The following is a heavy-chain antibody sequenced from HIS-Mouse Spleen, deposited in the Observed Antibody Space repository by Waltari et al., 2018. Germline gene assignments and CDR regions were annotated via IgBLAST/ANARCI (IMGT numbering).Heavy chain of an antibody. CDR2: IWYDGSNK. CDR3: AKEYSSSHNWFDP. V-gene: IGHV3-33*06. J-gene: IGHJ5*02. Sequence: QVQLVESGGGVVQPGRSLRLPWAASGFPFSSSGMHWVRQAPGKGLEWVAVIWYDGSNKYYADSVKGRFTISRDNSKNTLYLQMNSLRAEDTAVYYCAKEYSSSHNWFDPWGQGTLVTVSS. CDR1: GFPFSSSG. D-gene: IGHD6-13*01.